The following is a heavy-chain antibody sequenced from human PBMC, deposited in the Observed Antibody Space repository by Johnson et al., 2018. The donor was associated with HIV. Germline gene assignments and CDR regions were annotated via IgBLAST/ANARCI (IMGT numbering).Heavy chain of an antibody. D-gene: IGHD5-24*01. Sequence: QVQLVESGGGLVKPGGSLRLSCAASAFTFSDYYMTWMRQAPGKGLEWVAVTSYDGGNKYYADSVKGRLTISRDNSKNTLYLQMNSLRAEDTAVYYCARDQVVEMATIIGDDAFDIWGQGTMVTVSS. CDR3: ARDQVVEMATIIGDDAFDI. CDR1: AFTFSDYY. V-gene: IGHV3-30-3*01. CDR2: TSYDGGNK. J-gene: IGHJ3*02.